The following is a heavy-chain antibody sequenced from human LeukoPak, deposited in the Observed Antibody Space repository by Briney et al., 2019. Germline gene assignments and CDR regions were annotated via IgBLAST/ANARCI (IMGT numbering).Heavy chain of an antibody. D-gene: IGHD3-10*01. CDR2: ISSSSSTI. CDR1: GFTFSSYS. Sequence: GGSLRLSCAASGFTFSSYSTNWVRQAPGKGLEWVSYISSSSSTIYYADSVKGRFTISRDNAKNSLYLQMNSLRAEDTAVYYCARDLLDYYGSGSIDYWGQGTLVTVSS. V-gene: IGHV3-48*01. J-gene: IGHJ4*02. CDR3: ARDLLDYYGSGSIDY.